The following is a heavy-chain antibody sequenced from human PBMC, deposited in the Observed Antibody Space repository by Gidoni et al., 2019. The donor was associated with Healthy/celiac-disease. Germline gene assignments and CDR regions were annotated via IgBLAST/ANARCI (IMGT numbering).Heavy chain of an antibody. CDR3: ARGVRLGNYYYYGMDV. CDR2: INHSGST. CDR1: GGSFSGYY. D-gene: IGHD1-1*01. V-gene: IGHV4-34*01. J-gene: IGHJ6*02. Sequence: QVQLQQWGAGLLKPSETLSLTCAVYGGSFSGYYWSWIRQPPGKGLEWIGEINHSGSTNYNPSLKSRVTISVDTSKNQFSLKLSSVTAADTAVYYCARGVRLGNYYYYGMDVWGQGTTVTVSS.